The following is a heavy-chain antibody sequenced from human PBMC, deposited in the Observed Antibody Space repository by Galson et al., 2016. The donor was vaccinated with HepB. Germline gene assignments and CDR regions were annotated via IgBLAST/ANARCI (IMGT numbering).Heavy chain of an antibody. CDR3: ARVVLRFLEWSPDAFDI. CDR2: IYNTGIT. J-gene: IGHJ3*02. CDR1: GDSISNGAYC. Sequence: TLSLTCTVSGDSISNGAYCWSWIRQLPGKGLEWIGYIYNTGITYYNPSLQSRLTMSLDTSQNHFYLKLSSVTAADTAVYYCARVVLRFLEWSPDAFDIWGHGTMVTVSS. D-gene: IGHD3-3*01. V-gene: IGHV4-31*03.